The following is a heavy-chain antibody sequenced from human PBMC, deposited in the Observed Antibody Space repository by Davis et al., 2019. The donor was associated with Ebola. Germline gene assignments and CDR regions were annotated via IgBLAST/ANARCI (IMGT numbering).Heavy chain of an antibody. CDR1: GFTFSSYS. V-gene: IGHV3-66*04. Sequence: GESLKISCAASGFTFSSYSMNWVRQAPGKGLEWVSVIYSGGSTYYADSVKGRFTISRDNSKNTLYLQMNSLRAEDTAVYYCAKLDSSSWDYYYYGMDVWGQGTTVTVSS. CDR2: IYSGGST. CDR3: AKLDSSSWDYYYYGMDV. J-gene: IGHJ6*02. D-gene: IGHD6-13*01.